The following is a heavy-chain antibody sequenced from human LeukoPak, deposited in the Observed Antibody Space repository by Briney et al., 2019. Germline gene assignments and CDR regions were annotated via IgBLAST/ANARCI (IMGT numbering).Heavy chain of an antibody. J-gene: IGHJ4*02. V-gene: IGHV3-15*01. CDR3: TTDWRYYYDSSRNY. Sequence: GGSLRLSCAAPRFTFSKAWMCWVRHAPGEGLEWVGRLKRKSDGGITDYAAPVKGRFTISRDDSKNTLYLQMNSLKTEDTAVYYCTTDWRYYYDSSRNYWGQGTLVTVSS. CDR2: LKRKSDGGIT. CDR1: RFTFSKAW. D-gene: IGHD3-22*01.